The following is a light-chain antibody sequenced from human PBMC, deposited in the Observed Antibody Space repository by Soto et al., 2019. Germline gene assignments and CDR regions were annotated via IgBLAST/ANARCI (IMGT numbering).Light chain of an antibody. CDR2: DAS. V-gene: IGKV1-5*01. CDR3: QQYNHYYS. CDR1: QSIDRW. Sequence: DIQLTQSPSTLSASVGDRVTITCRASQSIDRWLAWYQQKLVKAPELLIYDASSLEPGVPSRFSGSGSGTEFTLTINSLQPDDFATYYCQQYNHYYSFGQGTKLEIK. J-gene: IGKJ2*03.